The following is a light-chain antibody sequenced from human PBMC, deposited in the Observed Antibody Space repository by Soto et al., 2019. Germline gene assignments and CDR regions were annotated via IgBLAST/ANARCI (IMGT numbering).Light chain of an antibody. CDR3: QQRTYWPWT. Sequence: VVLTQSPATLSSSPGERATLSCRASQSVTNYLTWYQQQPGQAPRLLIYEASNRATGIPARFSGSGSGTDFTLTISNLEPEDFAVYYCQQRTYWPWTFGQGTKVDI. J-gene: IGKJ1*01. V-gene: IGKV3-11*01. CDR2: EAS. CDR1: QSVTNY.